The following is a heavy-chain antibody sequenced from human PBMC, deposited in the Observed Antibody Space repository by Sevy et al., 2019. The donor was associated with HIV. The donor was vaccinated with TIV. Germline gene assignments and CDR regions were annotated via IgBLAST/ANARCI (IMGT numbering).Heavy chain of an antibody. CDR3: ARANLIVGATTVDY. Sequence: ASVKVSCKASGYTFTSYGISWVRQAPGQGLEWMGWISAYNGNTNYAQTLQGRVTMTTDTSTSTAYMELRSLRSDDTAVYYCARANLIVGATTVDYWGQGTLVTVSS. V-gene: IGHV1-18*01. CDR2: ISAYNGNT. CDR1: GYTFTSYG. D-gene: IGHD1-26*01. J-gene: IGHJ4*02.